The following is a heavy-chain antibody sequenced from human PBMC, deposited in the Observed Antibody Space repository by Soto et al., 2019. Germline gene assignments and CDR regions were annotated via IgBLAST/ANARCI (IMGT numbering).Heavy chain of an antibody. CDR3: ARDLGWSPLWXY. CDR2: IYSAGSA. D-gene: IGHD2-21*01. Sequence: PGGSLILSCAASGFTFSSYAMSWVRQAPGKGLEWVSVIYSAGSADYADSVRDRFTISRDNAKNSLYLQMNSLRADDTAVYYCARDLGWSPLWXYWGQGTLVXVSS. J-gene: IGHJ4*02. V-gene: IGHV3-23*01. CDR1: GFTFSSYA.